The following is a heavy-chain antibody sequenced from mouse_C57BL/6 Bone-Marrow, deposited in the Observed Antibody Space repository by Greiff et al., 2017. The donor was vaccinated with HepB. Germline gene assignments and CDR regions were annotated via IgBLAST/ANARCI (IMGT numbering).Heavy chain of an antibody. CDR1: GFNIKDDY. CDR3: TRDGYYDYAMDY. J-gene: IGHJ4*01. V-gene: IGHV14-4*01. D-gene: IGHD2-3*01. Sequence: EVQLQQSGAELVRPGASVKLSCTASGFNIKDDYMHWVKQRPEQGLEWIGWLDPENGDTDYASKFQGKATITADTSSNTAYLQLSSLTSEDTAVYYCTRDGYYDYAMDYWGQGTSVTVSS. CDR2: LDPENGDT.